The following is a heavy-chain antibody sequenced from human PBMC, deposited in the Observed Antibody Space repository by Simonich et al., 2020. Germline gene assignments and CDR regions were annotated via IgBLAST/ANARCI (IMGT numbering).Heavy chain of an antibody. Sequence: EVQLVESGGGLVKPGGSLRLSCAASGFTFSSYSMNWVRQAPGKGLEWGASISSSMRYIYDEDSGKGRFTISRDNAKNSRSLQMNSLRAEDTAVYYCARDRGTGVPMDYWGQGTLVTVSS. J-gene: IGHJ4*02. D-gene: IGHD7-27*01. CDR2: ISSSMRYI. CDR1: GFTFSSYS. CDR3: ARDRGTGVPMDY. V-gene: IGHV3-21*01.